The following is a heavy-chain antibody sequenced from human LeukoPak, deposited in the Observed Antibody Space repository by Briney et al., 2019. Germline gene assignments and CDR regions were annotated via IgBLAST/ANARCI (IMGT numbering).Heavy chain of an antibody. Sequence: XSCXXXXFIFSSYXMHWVRLAPGKGLEWVGLIWFDGSEKYYAESVKGRFTISRDNSKNTVYLQVNSLRAEDTAVYHCARAMSYYFDYWGPGTLVTVSS. CDR3: ARAMSYYFDY. J-gene: IGHJ4*02. D-gene: IGHD3-10*01. CDR2: IWFDGSEK. CDR1: XFIFSSYX. V-gene: IGHV3-33*01.